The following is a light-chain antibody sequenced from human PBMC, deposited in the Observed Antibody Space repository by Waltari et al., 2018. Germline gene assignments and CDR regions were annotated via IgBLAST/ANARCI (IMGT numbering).Light chain of an antibody. CDR3: QVWDSSSNHPVV. J-gene: IGLJ2*01. CDR2: DDS. CDR1: NIGRES. V-gene: IGLV3-21*02. Sequence: SYVLTQPPSVSVAPGQTARITCGENNIGRESVHWYQQKPGQAPVLVVYDDSDRPSGIPERFSGSNSGNTATLTISRVEAGDEADYYCQVWDSSSNHPVVFGGGTKLTVL.